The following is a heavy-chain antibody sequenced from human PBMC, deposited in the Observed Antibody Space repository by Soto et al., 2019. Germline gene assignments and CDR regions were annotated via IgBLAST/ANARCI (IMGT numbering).Heavy chain of an antibody. CDR2: INSDGSTT. V-gene: IGHV3-74*01. CDR1: GFTFSSYW. D-gene: IGHD2-15*01. CDR3: VRTSLVVAAATREDY. Sequence: EVQLVESGGGLVQPGGSLRLSCAASGFTFSSYWMHWVRQAPGKGLVWVSRINSDGSTTSYGDSVKGRFTISRDNAKNTLYLKMNSLRAEDTAVYYCVRTSLVVAAATREDYWGQGTLVTVSS. J-gene: IGHJ4*02.